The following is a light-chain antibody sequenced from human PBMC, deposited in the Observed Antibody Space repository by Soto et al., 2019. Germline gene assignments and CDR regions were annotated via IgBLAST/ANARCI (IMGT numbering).Light chain of an antibody. Sequence: VLTYPASGSGSPGQSITISFTGTSSDVGGENYVSWYQQHPGRATRRMIYDVSNRPSGVSNRFSGSTSGNTASLTISGLQAADEADHYCSSYSTTSTLVSGSGTKVT. CDR3: SSYSTTSTLV. CDR2: DVS. J-gene: IGLJ1*01. V-gene: IGLV2-14*03. CDR1: SSDVGGENY.